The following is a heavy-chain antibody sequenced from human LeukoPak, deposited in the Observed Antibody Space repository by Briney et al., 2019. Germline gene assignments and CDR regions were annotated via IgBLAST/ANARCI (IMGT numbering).Heavy chain of an antibody. D-gene: IGHD1-1*01. J-gene: IGHJ4*02. CDR1: GGTFTNYA. V-gene: IGHV1-69*13. CDR2: IIPIFGTA. CDR3: ARRHPITSFDY. Sequence: GASVKVSCKASGGTFTNYAISWVRQAPGQGLEWMGGIIPIFGTANFAQKFQGRVTITADESTSTVYMELSSLRSEDTAVYYCARRHPITSFDYWGQGTLVTVSS.